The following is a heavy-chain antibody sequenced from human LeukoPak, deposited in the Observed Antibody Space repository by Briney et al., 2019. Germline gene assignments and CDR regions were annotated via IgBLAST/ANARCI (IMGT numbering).Heavy chain of an antibody. CDR2: IIPIFGTA. Sequence: SVKVSCKASGGTFSSYATSWVRQAPGQGLEWMGGIIPIFGTANYAQKFQGRVTITTDESTSTAYMELSSLRSEDTAVYYCARGYSNYYYMDVWGKGTTVTVSS. V-gene: IGHV1-69*05. CDR3: ARGYSNYYYMDV. J-gene: IGHJ6*03. CDR1: GGTFSSYA. D-gene: IGHD1-26*01.